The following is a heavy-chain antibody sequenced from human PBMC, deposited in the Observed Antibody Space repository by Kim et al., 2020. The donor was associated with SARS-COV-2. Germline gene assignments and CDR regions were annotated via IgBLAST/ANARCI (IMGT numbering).Heavy chain of an antibody. V-gene: IGHV3-72*01. J-gene: IGHJ4*02. CDR3: ATIRGVMGY. D-gene: IGHD3-10*01. CDR1: GFTFSDLF. Sequence: GGSLRLSCAISGFTFSDLFVDWVRQAPGKGMEWIGRSKDKVYGYTTEYAASVRGRFTIPRDDSNNSLFLQMNSLKTEDTAVYYCATIRGVMGYWGQGTLVAVSS. CDR2: SKDKVYGYTT.